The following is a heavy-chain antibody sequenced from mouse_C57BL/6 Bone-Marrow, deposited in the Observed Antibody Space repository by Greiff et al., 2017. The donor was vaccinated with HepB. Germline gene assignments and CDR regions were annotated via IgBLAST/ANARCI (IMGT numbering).Heavy chain of an antibody. V-gene: IGHV1-75*01. CDR1: GYTFTDYY. Sequence: VKLQQSGPELVKPGASVKISCKASGYTFTDYYINWVKQRPGQGLEWIGWIFPGSGSTYYNEKFKGKATLTVDKSSSTAYMLLSSLTSEDSAVYFCARNLPTVVATDYAMDYWGQGTSVTVSS. D-gene: IGHD1-1*01. CDR2: IFPGSGST. CDR3: ARNLPTVVATDYAMDY. J-gene: IGHJ4*01.